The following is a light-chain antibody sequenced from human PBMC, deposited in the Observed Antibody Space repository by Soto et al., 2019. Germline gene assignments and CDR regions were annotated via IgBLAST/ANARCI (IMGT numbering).Light chain of an antibody. J-gene: IGLJ2*01. CDR1: SSNIGSNI. Sequence: QSVLTQPTSASGTPGQRVSITCSGSSSNIGSNIVNWYQQLPGRAPKLLIYRTNQRPSGVPDRFSASKSGTSASLAISGLQSEDEADYYCEAWDDSLIGVLFGGGTKVTVL. CDR3: EAWDDSLIGVL. V-gene: IGLV1-44*01. CDR2: RTN.